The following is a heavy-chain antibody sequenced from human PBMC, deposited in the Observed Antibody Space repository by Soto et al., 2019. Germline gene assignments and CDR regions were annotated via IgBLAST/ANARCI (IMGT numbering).Heavy chain of an antibody. Sequence: QVQLQQWGAGLLKPSETLSLTCAVYGGSFSGYYWSWIRQPPGKGLEWIGEINHIGGTNYNPPLKGRVNISVDTPKNQFSLKLSSVTSADTAVYYCARSLGRGYYQIDYWGQGTLVTVSS. D-gene: IGHD3-22*01. CDR3: ARSLGRGYYQIDY. CDR1: GGSFSGYY. CDR2: INHIGGT. V-gene: IGHV4-34*01. J-gene: IGHJ4*02.